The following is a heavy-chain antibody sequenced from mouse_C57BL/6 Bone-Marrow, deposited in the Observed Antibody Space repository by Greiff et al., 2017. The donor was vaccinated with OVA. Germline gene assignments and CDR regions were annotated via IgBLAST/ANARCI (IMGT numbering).Heavy chain of an antibody. V-gene: IGHV1-55*01. J-gene: IGHJ2*01. D-gene: IGHD1-2*01. CDR3: ARRGNYGGGD. Sequence: QVQLQQPGAELVKPGASVQMSCKASVYTFTSYWITWVKQRPGQGLEWIGDIYPGCGSTHYSEQFRSKATLPIVTSSSPADRQLSSLTAEDSAVYYWARRGNYGGGDWGEGITL. CDR2: IYPGCGST. CDR1: VYTFTSYW.